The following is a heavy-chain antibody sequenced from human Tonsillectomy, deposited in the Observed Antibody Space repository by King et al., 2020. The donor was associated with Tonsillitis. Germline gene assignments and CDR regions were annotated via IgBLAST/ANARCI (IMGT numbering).Heavy chain of an antibody. CDR3: ARDAVVRGSGYYYGMDV. D-gene: IGHD3-10*01. Sequence: LQLQESGSGLVKPSQTLSLTCAVSGGSISSCGYSWSWIRQPPGKGLEWIGYIYHSGSTYYNPSLKSRVTISVDRSKNQFSLKLSSVTAADTAVYYCARDAVVRGSGYYYGMDVWGQGTTVTVSS. V-gene: IGHV4-30-2*01. CDR1: GGSISSCGYS. CDR2: IYHSGST. J-gene: IGHJ6*02.